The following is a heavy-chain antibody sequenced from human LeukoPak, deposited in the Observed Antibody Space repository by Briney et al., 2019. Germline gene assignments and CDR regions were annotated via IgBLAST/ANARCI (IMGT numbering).Heavy chain of an antibody. V-gene: IGHV3-23*01. J-gene: IGHJ4*02. D-gene: IGHD5-18*01. CDR2: ISGSGGST. CDR3: AKGRLLCDY. Sequence: PGGSLRLSCAASGFTFNNYAMNWVRQAPGKGLEWVSAISGSGGSTYYADSVKGRFTISRDNSKNTLYLQIDSLRAEDTAVYYCAKGRLLCDYWGQGTLVTVSS. CDR1: GFTFNNYA.